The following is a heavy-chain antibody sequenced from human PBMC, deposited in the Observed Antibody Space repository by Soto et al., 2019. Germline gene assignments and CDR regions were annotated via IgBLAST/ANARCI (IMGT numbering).Heavy chain of an antibody. J-gene: IGHJ5*02. D-gene: IGHD5-12*01. Sequence: PSETLSLTCTVSGDSVSRDSYYWSWIRQPPGKGLEWIGYIYYSGSTNYNPSLKSRVTLSLDTSKNQFSLKMTSVTAADTALYYCASPRYNDYAWGQGTLVTVSS. CDR2: IYYSGST. CDR3: ASPRYNDYA. CDR1: GDSVSRDSYY. V-gene: IGHV4-61*01.